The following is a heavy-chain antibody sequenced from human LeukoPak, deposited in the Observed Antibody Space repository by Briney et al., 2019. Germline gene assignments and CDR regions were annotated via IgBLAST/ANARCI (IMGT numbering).Heavy chain of an antibody. D-gene: IGHD1-1*01. CDR1: GYTFTSYD. CDR3: ARGYITMGYYDY. Sequence: GASVKVSCKASGYTFTSYDINWVRQATGQGLEWMGWMSPNSGNTGYAQKLQGRVTMTTDTSTSTAYMELRSLRSDDTAVYYCARGYITMGYYDYWGQGTLVTVSS. V-gene: IGHV1-8*01. J-gene: IGHJ4*02. CDR2: MSPNSGNT.